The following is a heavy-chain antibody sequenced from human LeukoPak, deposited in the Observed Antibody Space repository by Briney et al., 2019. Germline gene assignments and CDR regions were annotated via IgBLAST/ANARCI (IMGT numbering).Heavy chain of an antibody. CDR1: GFTFDDYG. Sequence: GGSLRLSCAASGFTFDDYGMSWVRQAPGKGLEWVSGINWNGGSTGYADSVKGRFTISRDNAKNSLYLQMNSLRAEDTALYYCARGPSGILTGYYANWGQGTLVTVSS. CDR3: ARGPSGILTGYYAN. CDR2: INWNGGST. J-gene: IGHJ4*02. D-gene: IGHD3-9*01. V-gene: IGHV3-20*04.